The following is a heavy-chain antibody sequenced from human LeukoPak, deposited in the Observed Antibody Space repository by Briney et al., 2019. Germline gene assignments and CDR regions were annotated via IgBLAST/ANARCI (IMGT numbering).Heavy chain of an antibody. Sequence: GGSLILSCAASGFTFSSYGMHWVRQAPGKGLEWGAVIWYDGSNKYYADSVKGRFTISRDNSKNTLYLQMNSLRAEDTAVYYCARDVPYYDSSGYYDWGQGTLVTVSS. CDR1: GFTFSSYG. D-gene: IGHD3-22*01. CDR2: IWYDGSNK. V-gene: IGHV3-33*01. J-gene: IGHJ4*02. CDR3: ARDVPYYDSSGYYD.